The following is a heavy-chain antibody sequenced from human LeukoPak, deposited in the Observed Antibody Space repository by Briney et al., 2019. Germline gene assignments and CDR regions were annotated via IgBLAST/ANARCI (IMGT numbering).Heavy chain of an antibody. CDR2: INPNSGGT. CDR3: GRLVVPAPNYYYYYGMDV. D-gene: IGHD2-2*01. CDR1: GYTFTGYY. J-gene: IGHJ6*02. V-gene: IGHV1-2*02. Sequence: ASVKVSCKASGYTFTGYYMHWVRQAPGQGLEWMGWINPNSGGTNYAQKFQGRVTMTRDTSISTAYMELSRLRSDDTAVYYCGRLVVPAPNYYYYYGMDVWGQGTTVTVSS.